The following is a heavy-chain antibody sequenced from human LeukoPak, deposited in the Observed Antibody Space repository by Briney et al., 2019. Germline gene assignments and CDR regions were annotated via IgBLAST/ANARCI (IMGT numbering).Heavy chain of an antibody. D-gene: IGHD3-22*01. CDR2: ISSSSSPI. J-gene: IGHJ2*01. CDR3: ARGTSGYPSWYFDL. Sequence: PGGALRLSCAASGFTFSTYSMNWVRQPPGKGLEWVSYISSSSSPIYYADSVKGRFTISRDNAKNALYLQMNSLRDEDTAVYYCARGTSGYPSWYFDLWGRGTLVTVSS. CDR1: GFTFSTYS. V-gene: IGHV3-48*02.